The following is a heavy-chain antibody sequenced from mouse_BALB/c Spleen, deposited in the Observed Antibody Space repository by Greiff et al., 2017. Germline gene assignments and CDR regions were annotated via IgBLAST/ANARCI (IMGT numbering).Heavy chain of an antibody. CDR1: GFTFSSYT. CDR2: ISSGGSYT. J-gene: IGHJ3*01. CDR3: TRGITSVFAY. V-gene: IGHV5-6-4*01. D-gene: IGHD2-4*01. Sequence: EVKLLESGGGLVKPGGSLKLSCAASGFTFSSYTMSWVRQTPEKRLEWVATISSGGSYTYYPDSVKGRFTISRDNAKNTLYLQMSSLKSEDTAMYYCTRGITSVFAYWGQGTLVTVSA.